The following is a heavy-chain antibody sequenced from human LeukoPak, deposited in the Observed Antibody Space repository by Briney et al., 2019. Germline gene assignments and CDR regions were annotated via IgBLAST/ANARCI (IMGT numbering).Heavy chain of an antibody. CDR1: GYTFTSYG. CDR3: ARDRGYCSGGSCYIWFDP. CDR2: ISPYNGNT. V-gene: IGHV1-18*01. D-gene: IGHD2-15*01. Sequence: ASVKVSCKASGYTFTSYGISWVRQAPGQGLEWMGWISPYNGNTDYSQKLQGRVTMTTDTSTSTAYMELRGLRSDDTAVYYCARDRGYCSGGSCYIWFDPWGQGTLVTVSS. J-gene: IGHJ5*02.